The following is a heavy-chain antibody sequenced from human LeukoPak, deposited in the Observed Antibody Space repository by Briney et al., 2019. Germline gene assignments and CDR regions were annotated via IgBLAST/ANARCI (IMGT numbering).Heavy chain of an antibody. CDR1: GGSISSSSYY. J-gene: IGHJ4*02. Sequence: SETLSLTCTVSGGSISSSSYYWGWIRQPPGKGLEWIGEINHSGSTNYNPSLKSRVTISVDTSKNQFSLKLSSVTAADTAVYYCARKGQWLVYFDYWGQGTLVTVSS. CDR3: ARKGQWLVYFDY. V-gene: IGHV4-39*07. D-gene: IGHD6-19*01. CDR2: INHSGST.